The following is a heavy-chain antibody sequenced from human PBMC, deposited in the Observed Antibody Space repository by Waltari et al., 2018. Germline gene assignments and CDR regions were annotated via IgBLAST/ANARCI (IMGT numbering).Heavy chain of an antibody. J-gene: IGHJ3*02. CDR2: IYYSGST. CDR1: GGSISSYY. CDR3: ARRWVGATKDAFDI. Sequence: QVQLQESGPGLVKPSETLSLTCTVSGGSISSYYWGWIRQPPGKGLEWIWYIYYSGSTNYNPSLKSRVPISVDTSKNQSYLKLSSVTAADTAVYYCARRWVGATKDAFDIWGQGTMVTVSS. V-gene: IGHV4-59*08. D-gene: IGHD1-26*01.